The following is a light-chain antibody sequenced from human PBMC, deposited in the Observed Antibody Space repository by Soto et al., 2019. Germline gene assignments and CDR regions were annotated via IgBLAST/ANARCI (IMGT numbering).Light chain of an antibody. CDR1: SSDVGSNNR. Sequence: QSALTQPPSVSGSPGQSVAISCTGTSSDVGSNNRVSWYQQPPGTAPKLIIYDVSNRPSGVPDRFSGSKSGNTASLTISGLQAEDEADYYCSSYTTSSTYVFGTGIKVTVL. J-gene: IGLJ1*01. CDR2: DVS. CDR3: SSYTTSSTYV. V-gene: IGLV2-18*02.